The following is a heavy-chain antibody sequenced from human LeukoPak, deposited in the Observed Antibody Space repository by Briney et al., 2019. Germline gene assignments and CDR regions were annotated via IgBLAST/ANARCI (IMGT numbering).Heavy chain of an antibody. Sequence: SETLSLTCAVYGGSFSGYYWSWIRQTPEKGLEWIGEINHSGSTNYNPSLKSRVTISVDTSKNQFSLNLSSVTAPDTAVFYCARTKGDFWSGYFSYYYMDVWGKGTTVTVSS. D-gene: IGHD3-3*01. CDR1: GGSFSGYY. J-gene: IGHJ6*03. CDR3: ARTKGDFWSGYFSYYYMDV. CDR2: INHSGST. V-gene: IGHV4-34*01.